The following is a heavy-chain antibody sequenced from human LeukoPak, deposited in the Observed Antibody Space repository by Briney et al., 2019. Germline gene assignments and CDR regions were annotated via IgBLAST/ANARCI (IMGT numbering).Heavy chain of an antibody. CDR2: IYHSGST. CDR1: GYSISSGYY. J-gene: IGHJ5*02. CDR3: ARDYGDCWFDP. V-gene: IGHV4-38-2*01. D-gene: IGHD4-17*01. Sequence: SETLSLTCAVSGYSISSGYYWGWIRQPPGKGLEWIGSIYHSGSTYYNPSLKSRVTISVDTSKNQFSLKMSSVTAADTAVYYCARDYGDCWFDPWGQGTLVTVSS.